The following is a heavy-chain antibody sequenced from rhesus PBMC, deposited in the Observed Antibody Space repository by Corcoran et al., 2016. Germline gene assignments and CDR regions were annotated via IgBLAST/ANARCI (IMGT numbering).Heavy chain of an antibody. CDR2: IYGSSVCT. Sequence: QVQLQESGPGVVKPSETLSLTCAVSGGSISSGYDCSWIRQPPGKGLEWTGYIYGSSVCTNYIRPTNKGVEWIGFRYSSKESTNNKPSLTYLVTITKDASKNQYCLKLSSVTAADTAVYYCARGGRQLEIVFDYCGQGVMVTVSS. D-gene: IGHD1-44*02. CDR3: ASKNQYCLKLSSVTAADTAVYYCARGGRQLEIVFDY. V-gene: IGHV4-76*01. J-gene: IGHJ4*01. CDR1: GGSISSGYD.